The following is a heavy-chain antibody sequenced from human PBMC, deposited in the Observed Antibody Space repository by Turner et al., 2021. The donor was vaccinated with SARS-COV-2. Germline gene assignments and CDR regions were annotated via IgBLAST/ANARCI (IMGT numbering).Heavy chain of an antibody. Sequence: DVQLVECGGGGVQPGGSLRLPCAASGFTFSTYSMNWVRQAPGKGLEWGLYSSSSSNTIYYADSVKGRFTISRDNAKNSRYLQMNSLRAEDTAVYYCARGVAVYGEHRPIDYWGQGTLVTVSS. V-gene: IGHV3-48*01. CDR3: ARGVAVYGEHRPIDY. CDR1: GFTFSTYS. CDR2: SSSSSNTI. D-gene: IGHD4-17*01. J-gene: IGHJ4*02.